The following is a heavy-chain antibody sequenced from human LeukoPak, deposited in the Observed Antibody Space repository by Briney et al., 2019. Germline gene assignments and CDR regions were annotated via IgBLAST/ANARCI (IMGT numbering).Heavy chain of an antibody. D-gene: IGHD3-16*01. V-gene: IGHV4-31*03. CDR2: IYYSGST. CDR1: GGSISSGGYY. Sequence: SQTLSLTCTVSGGSISSGGYYWSWIRRHPGKGLEWIGYIYYSGSTYYNPSLKSRVTISVDTSKNQFSLKLSSVAAADTAVYYCARDRLRDYYYYGMDVWGQGTTVTVSS. J-gene: IGHJ6*02. CDR3: ARDRLRDYYYYGMDV.